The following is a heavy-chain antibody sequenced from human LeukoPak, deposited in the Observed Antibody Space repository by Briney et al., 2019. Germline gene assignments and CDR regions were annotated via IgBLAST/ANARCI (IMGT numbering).Heavy chain of an antibody. CDR3: AKVLARGVITPFDY. CDR1: GYTFSRYW. J-gene: IGHJ4*02. V-gene: IGHV3-23*01. CDR2: ISGSGGST. D-gene: IGHD3-10*01. Sequence: GGSLRLSCAASGYTFSRYWMHWVRQGPGKGLVWVSAISGSGGSTYYADSVKGRFTISRDNSKNTLYLQMNSLRAEDTAVYYCAKVLARGVITPFDYWGQGTLVTVSS.